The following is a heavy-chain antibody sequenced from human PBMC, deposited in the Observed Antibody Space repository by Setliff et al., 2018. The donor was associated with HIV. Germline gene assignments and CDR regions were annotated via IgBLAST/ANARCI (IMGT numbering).Heavy chain of an antibody. V-gene: IGHV1-69*05. CDR3: ARARLQGMVTAVGHRDNCLDP. Sequence: SVKVSCKASGYTSSSYAINWVRQAPGQGLEWMGGIIPVYGTPKYAQKMQGRVTITTIESTSTAYMELTSLRSDDTAVYYCARARLQGMVTAVGHRDNCLDPWGQGTRVTVSS. CDR2: IIPVYGTP. CDR1: GYTSSSYA. J-gene: IGHJ5*02. D-gene: IGHD2-21*02.